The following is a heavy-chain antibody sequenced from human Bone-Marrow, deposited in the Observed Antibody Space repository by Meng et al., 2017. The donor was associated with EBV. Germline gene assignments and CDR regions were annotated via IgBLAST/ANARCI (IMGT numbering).Heavy chain of an antibody. CDR2: VHYTGST. J-gene: IGHJ5*02. CDR1: CDSIRRFYY. V-gene: IGHV4-39*01. D-gene: IGHD6-19*01. CDR3: ARPFPSWQSPRLDPFGA. Sequence: QRHFPDPGPGPVKPSEPPSLPCTFLCDSIRRFYYWGWIRQPPGRGLEWIGSVHYTGSTYYSPSLKSRVTVSVDTSKNQFSLRLTSVTAADTAVYYCARPFPSWQSPRLDPFGAWGQGTLVTVSS.